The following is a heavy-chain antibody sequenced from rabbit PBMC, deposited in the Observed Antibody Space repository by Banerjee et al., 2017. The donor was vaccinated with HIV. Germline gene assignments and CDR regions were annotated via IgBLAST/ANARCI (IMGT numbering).Heavy chain of an antibody. V-gene: IGHV1S40*01. J-gene: IGHJ4*01. CDR2: INSGSGSA. D-gene: IGHD1-1*01. Sequence: QSLEESGGDLVKPGASLTLTCTASGFSFSISYYMCWVRQAPGKGLEWIGCINSGSGSAYYASWAKGRFTISRTSSTTVTLQVTSLTAADTATYFCARDAGSVGYHLNLWGPGTLVTVS. CDR3: ARDAGSVGYHLNL. CDR1: GFSFSISYY.